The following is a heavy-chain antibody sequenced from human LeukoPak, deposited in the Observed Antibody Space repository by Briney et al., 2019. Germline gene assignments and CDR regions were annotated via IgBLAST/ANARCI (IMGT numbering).Heavy chain of an antibody. J-gene: IGHJ3*02. CDR2: IIPIFGTA. CDR1: GGTFSSYA. V-gene: IGHV1-69*13. Sequence: SVKVSCKASGGTFSSYAISWVRQAPGQGLEWMGGIIPIFGTANYAQKFQGRVTITADESTSTAYMELSSLRSEDTAVYYCALSGGSFFGVFDIGGKGKMVTVFS. D-gene: IGHD2-15*01. CDR3: ALSGGSFFGVFDI.